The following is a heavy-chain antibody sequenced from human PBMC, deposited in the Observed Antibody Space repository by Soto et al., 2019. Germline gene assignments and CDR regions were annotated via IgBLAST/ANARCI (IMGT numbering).Heavy chain of an antibody. CDR2: IKQDGSEK. D-gene: IGHD3-16*01. CDR1: GFTFSSYW. V-gene: IGHV3-7*01. Sequence: EVQLVESGGGLVQPGGSLRLSCAASGFTFSSYWMSWVRQAPGKGLEWVANIKQDGSEKYYVDSVKGRFTIPRDNAKNSLYLQMNSLRAEDTAVYYCASNTYYDWDYFDYWGQGTLVTVSS. J-gene: IGHJ4*02. CDR3: ASNTYYDWDYFDY.